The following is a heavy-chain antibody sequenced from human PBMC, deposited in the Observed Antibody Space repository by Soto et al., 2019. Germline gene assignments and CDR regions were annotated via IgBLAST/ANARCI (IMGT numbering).Heavy chain of an antibody. CDR3: AIDPTPRGFALYFDL. CDR1: GGSFSSYA. D-gene: IGHD3-9*01. CDR2: IIPMFHTP. Sequence: QAQVVQSGPEVKKPGSAVKVSCKTSGGSFSSYAITWVRKAPGQGLEWMGGIIPMFHTPNYSQKFQDRVTITADKSTNTANMELLSLRYVFSGLYFCAIDPTPRGFALYFDLWGRGTLLTVSS. V-gene: IGHV1-69*06. J-gene: IGHJ2*01.